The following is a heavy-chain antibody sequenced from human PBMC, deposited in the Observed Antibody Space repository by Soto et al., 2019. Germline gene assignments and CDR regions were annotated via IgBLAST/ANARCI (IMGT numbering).Heavy chain of an antibody. V-gene: IGHV1-24*01. J-gene: IGHJ5*02. Sequence: ASVKVSCKVSGYTLTELSMHWVRQAPGKGLEWMGGFDPEDGETIYAQKFQGRVTVTEDTSTDTAYMELSSLRSDDTAVYYCATDLRIAVAPGRVRFDPWGQGTLVTVSS. CDR1: GYTLTELS. D-gene: IGHD6-19*01. CDR3: ATDLRIAVAPGRVRFDP. CDR2: FDPEDGET.